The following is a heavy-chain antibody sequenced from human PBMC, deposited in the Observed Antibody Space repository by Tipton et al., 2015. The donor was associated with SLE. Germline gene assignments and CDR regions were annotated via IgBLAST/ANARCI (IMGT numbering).Heavy chain of an antibody. V-gene: IGHV4-34*01. J-gene: IGHJ4*02. D-gene: IGHD6-13*01. CDR2: INHSGTT. CDR1: GGSFSGYF. CDR3: ASIAAAGTTFDY. Sequence: TLSLTCAVYGGSFSGYFWSWIRQPPGKGLEWIGEINHSGTTNYNPSLKSRVIISVDTSKNQFSLKLSSVTAADTAVYYCASIAAAGTTFDYWGQGSLVTVS.